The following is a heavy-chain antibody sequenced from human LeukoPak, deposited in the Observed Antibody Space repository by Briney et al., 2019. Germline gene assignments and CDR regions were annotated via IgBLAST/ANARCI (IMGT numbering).Heavy chain of an antibody. J-gene: IGHJ4*02. Sequence: ASVKVSCKASGYTFINYAMNWVRQAPGQGLEWMGWINTNTGNPTYAQGFTGRFVFSLDTSVSTAYLQISSLKAEDTAVYYCARDRSFGELSLPFGYWGQGALVTVSS. D-gene: IGHD3-10*01. CDR2: INTNTGNP. CDR3: ARDRSFGELSLPFGY. CDR1: GYTFINYA. V-gene: IGHV7-4-1*02.